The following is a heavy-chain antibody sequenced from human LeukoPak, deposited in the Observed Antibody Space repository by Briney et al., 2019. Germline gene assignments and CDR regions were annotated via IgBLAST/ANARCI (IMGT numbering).Heavy chain of an antibody. Sequence: PTGGSLRLSCAASGFTFSSYAMSWVRQAPGKGLEWVSAISGSGGSTYYADSVKGRFTISRDNSKNTLYLQMTSLRAEDTAVYYCAKPAYYYDSSGYRGLEDYWGQGTLVTVSS. CDR2: ISGSGGST. J-gene: IGHJ4*02. CDR3: AKPAYYYDSSGYRGLEDY. V-gene: IGHV3-23*01. CDR1: GFTFSSYA. D-gene: IGHD3-22*01.